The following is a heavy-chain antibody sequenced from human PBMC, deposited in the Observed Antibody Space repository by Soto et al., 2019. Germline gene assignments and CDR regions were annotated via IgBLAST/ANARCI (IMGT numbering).Heavy chain of an antibody. CDR2: IIPIFGTA. D-gene: IGHD3-10*01. CDR1: GGTFSSYA. V-gene: IGHV1-69*01. CDR3: ARGYAYYYGSGSSLTGFDY. Sequence: QVQLVQSGAEVKKPGSSVKVSCNASGGTFSSYAISWVRQAPGQGLEWMGGIIPIFGTANYAQKFQGRVTITADESTSTAYMELSSLRSEDTAVYYCARGYAYYYGSGSSLTGFDYWGQGTLVTVSS. J-gene: IGHJ4*02.